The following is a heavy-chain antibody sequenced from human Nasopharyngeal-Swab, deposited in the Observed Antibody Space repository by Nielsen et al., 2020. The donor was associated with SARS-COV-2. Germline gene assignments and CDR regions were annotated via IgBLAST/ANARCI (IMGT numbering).Heavy chain of an antibody. J-gene: IGHJ6*03. Sequence: GESLKIPCAAPGFTFSDYYMSWIRQAPGKGLEWVSYISSSGSTIYYADSVKGRFTISRDKAKNSLYLQMNSLRAEDTAVYYCAREGGDYCSSTSCLRYYYYMDVWGKGTTVTVSS. CDR2: ISSSGSTI. V-gene: IGHV3-11*04. CDR1: GFTFSDYY. D-gene: IGHD2-2*01. CDR3: AREGGDYCSSTSCLRYYYYMDV.